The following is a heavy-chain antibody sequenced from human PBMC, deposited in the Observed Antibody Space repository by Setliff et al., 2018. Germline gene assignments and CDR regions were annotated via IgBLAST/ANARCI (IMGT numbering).Heavy chain of an antibody. CDR2: IGLYSGET. V-gene: IGHV1-18*04. CDR3: ARARIAVAGSDLDY. D-gene: IGHD6-19*01. CDR1: GYTFSTHG. J-gene: IGHJ4*02. Sequence: ASVKVSCKASGYTFSTHGISWVRQAPGRGLEWLAWIGLYSGETNFALNIRDRLTMTTDISTTTVYMELRGLTPDDTAVYYCARARIAVAGSDLDYWGQGTLVTVSS.